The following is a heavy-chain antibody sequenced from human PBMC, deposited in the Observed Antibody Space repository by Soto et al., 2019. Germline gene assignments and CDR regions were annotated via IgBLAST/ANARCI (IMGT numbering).Heavy chain of an antibody. CDR1: GYTFTSYA. V-gene: IGHV7-4-1*01. CDR2: INTNTGNP. D-gene: IGHD3-3*01. CDR3: ARDHRSYYDFWSGYYTSYYYYYGMDV. J-gene: IGHJ6*02. Sequence: ASVKVSCKASGYTFTSYAMNWVRQAPGQGLDWMGWINTNTGNPTYAQGFTGRFVFSLDTSVSTAYLQICSLKAEDTAVYYCARDHRSYYDFWSGYYTSYYYYYGMDVWGQGTTVTVSS.